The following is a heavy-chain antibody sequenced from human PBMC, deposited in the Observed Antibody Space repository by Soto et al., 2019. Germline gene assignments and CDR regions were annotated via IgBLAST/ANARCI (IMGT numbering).Heavy chain of an antibody. CDR3: ARGDEILTGYYGMDV. CDR2: INPNNGDT. V-gene: IGHV1-2*02. CDR1: GYTFTKYY. J-gene: IGHJ6*02. D-gene: IGHD3-9*01. Sequence: ASVKVSCKPSGYTFTKYYMHWVRQAPGQGLEWMGRINPNNGDTKYAQNFQGRVTMTRDTSINTAYMEVSRLRSDDTAVYSCARGDEILTGYYGMDVWGQGTTVTVSS.